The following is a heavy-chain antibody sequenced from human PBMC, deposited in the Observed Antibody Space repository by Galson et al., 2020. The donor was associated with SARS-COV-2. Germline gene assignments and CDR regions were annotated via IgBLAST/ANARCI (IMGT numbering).Heavy chain of an antibody. Sequence: GGSLRLSCAASGFSFNSYGIHWVRQAPGKGLEWVAVISYDGSNKYYADSVKGRFTISRDNSKNTLYLQMNSLRPEDTAVYYCAKDHNYGGNQYFFDYWGQGTLVTVSA. D-gene: IGHD2-15*01. V-gene: IGHV3-30*18. CDR1: GFSFNSYG. J-gene: IGHJ4*02. CDR2: ISYDGSNK. CDR3: AKDHNYGGNQYFFDY.